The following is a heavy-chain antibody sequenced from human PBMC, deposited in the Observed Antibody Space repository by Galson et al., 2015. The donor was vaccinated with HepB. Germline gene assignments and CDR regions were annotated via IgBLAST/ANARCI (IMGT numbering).Heavy chain of an antibody. J-gene: IGHJ4*02. D-gene: IGHD2-2*01. Sequence: ETLSLTCTVSGGSISSSSYYWGWIRQPPGKGLEWIGSIYYSGSTYYNPSLKSRVTISVDTSKNQFSLKLSSVTAADTAVYYCARHVGYCSSTSCYGAATFDYWGQGTLVTVSS. CDR3: ARHVGYCSSTSCYGAATFDY. CDR1: GGSISSSSYY. V-gene: IGHV4-39*01. CDR2: IYYSGST.